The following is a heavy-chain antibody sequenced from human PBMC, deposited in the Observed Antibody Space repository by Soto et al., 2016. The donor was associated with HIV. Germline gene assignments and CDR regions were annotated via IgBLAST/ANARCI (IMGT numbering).Heavy chain of an antibody. D-gene: IGHD3-10*01. CDR3: ARLVDDENYGTTPLFDY. Sequence: QVQLQESGPGLVKPSETLSLKCTVSGGSISSYYWSWIRQPPGKGLEWIGYIYYSGSTNYNPSLQSRVTILVDTSKNQFSLKLSSVTAADTAVYYCARLVDDENYGTTPLFDYWGQGTLVTVSS. CDR2: IYYSGST. V-gene: IGHV4-59*01. J-gene: IGHJ4*02. CDR1: GGSISSYY.